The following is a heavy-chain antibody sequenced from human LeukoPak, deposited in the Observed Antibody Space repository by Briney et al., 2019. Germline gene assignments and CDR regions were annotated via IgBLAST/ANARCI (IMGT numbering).Heavy chain of an antibody. CDR1: GFTFISYW. J-gene: IGHJ4*02. Sequence: GGSLRLSCEASGFTFISYWMSWVRQAPGKGLEWVANIKQDGSEKYYVDSVKGRFTISRDNAKNSLYLQMNSLRAEDTAVYYCARGGGTGDYWGQGTLVTVSS. CDR2: IKQDGSEK. D-gene: IGHD3-10*01. CDR3: ARGGGTGDY. V-gene: IGHV3-7*03.